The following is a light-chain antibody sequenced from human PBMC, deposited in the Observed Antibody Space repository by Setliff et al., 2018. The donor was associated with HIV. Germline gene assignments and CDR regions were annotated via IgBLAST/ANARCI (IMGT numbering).Light chain of an antibody. CDR3: SSYASTNTLP. CDR2: EVR. CDR1: SSDVGGYSY. J-gene: IGLJ1*01. V-gene: IGLV2-14*01. Sequence: QSALTQPASVSGSPGQSITISCTGTSSDVGGYSYVSWYQQHPGKAPKLIIFEVRNRPSGISNRFSDSKSGNTASLTISGLQAEDEADYYCSSYASTNTLPFGTGTKVTVL.